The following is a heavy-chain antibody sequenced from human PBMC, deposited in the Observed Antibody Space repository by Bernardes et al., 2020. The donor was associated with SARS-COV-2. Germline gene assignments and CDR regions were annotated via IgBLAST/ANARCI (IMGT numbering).Heavy chain of an antibody. D-gene: IGHD6-6*01. Sequence: SQTLSLTCAISGDSVSSNSAAWNWIRQSPSRGLEWLGRTYYRSKWYNDYAVSVKSRITINPDTSKNQFSLQLNSVTPEDTAVYYCARVSYSSSSGVLGYYGMDVWGQGTTVTVSS. CDR2: TYYRSKWYN. V-gene: IGHV6-1*01. CDR1: GDSVSSNSAA. CDR3: ARVSYSSSSGVLGYYGMDV. J-gene: IGHJ6*02.